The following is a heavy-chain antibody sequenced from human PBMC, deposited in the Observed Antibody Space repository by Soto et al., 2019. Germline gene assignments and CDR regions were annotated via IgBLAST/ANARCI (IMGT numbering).Heavy chain of an antibody. Sequence: ASVKVSCKASGGTFSSYTISWVRQAPGQGLEWMGRIIPILGIANYAQKFQGRVTITADKSTSTAYMELSSLRSEDTAVYYCASGYSYGANWFDPWGQGTLVTVSS. CDR1: GGTFSSYT. V-gene: IGHV1-69*02. CDR2: IIPILGIA. D-gene: IGHD5-18*01. CDR3: ASGYSYGANWFDP. J-gene: IGHJ5*02.